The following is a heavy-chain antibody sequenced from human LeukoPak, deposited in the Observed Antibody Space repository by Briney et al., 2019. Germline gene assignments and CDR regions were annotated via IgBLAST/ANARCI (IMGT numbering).Heavy chain of an antibody. D-gene: IGHD3-22*01. CDR3: ARGPDYYDSSLHDT. J-gene: IGHJ5*02. Sequence: SETLSLTCTVSGGSISSYYWSWIRQPPGKGLEWIGYIYYSGSTNYNPSLKSRVTISVDTSKNQFSLKLSSVTAADTAVYYCARGPDYYDSSLHDTWGQGTLVTVSS. CDR1: GGSISSYY. V-gene: IGHV4-59*01. CDR2: IYYSGST.